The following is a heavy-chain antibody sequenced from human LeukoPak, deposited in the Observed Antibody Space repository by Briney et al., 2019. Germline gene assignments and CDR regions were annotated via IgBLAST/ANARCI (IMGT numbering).Heavy chain of an antibody. J-gene: IGHJ4*02. Sequence: PGGSLRLSCAASGFTFSSYSMNWVRQAPGKGLEWVSSISSSSSYIYYADSVRGRFTISRDNAKNSLYLQMNSLRAEDTAVYYCARAGSTMIVPSFFDYWGQGTLVTVSS. D-gene: IGHD3-22*01. CDR1: GFTFSSYS. CDR2: ISSSSSYI. CDR3: ARAGSTMIVPSFFDY. V-gene: IGHV3-21*01.